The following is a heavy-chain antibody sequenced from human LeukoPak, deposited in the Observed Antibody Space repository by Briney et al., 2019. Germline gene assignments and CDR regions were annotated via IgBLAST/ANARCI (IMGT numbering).Heavy chain of an antibody. V-gene: IGHV3-7*03. Sequence: GGSLRLSCAASGFTFSSYWMSWVRQAPGKGLEWVANIKQDGSEKYYVDSVKGRFTISRDNAKNSLYLQMNSLRSDDTAVYYCARDGEPYIAVAGTQAFDIWGQGTMVTVSS. CDR2: IKQDGSEK. D-gene: IGHD6-19*01. CDR1: GFTFSSYW. CDR3: ARDGEPYIAVAGTQAFDI. J-gene: IGHJ3*02.